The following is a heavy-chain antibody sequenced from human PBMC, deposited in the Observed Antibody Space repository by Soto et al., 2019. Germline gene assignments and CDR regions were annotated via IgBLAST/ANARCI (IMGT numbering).Heavy chain of an antibody. J-gene: IGHJ4*02. CDR2: ISYDGSNK. CDR1: GFTFSSYA. V-gene: IGHV3-30-3*01. D-gene: IGHD4-17*01. Sequence: GGSLRLSCAASGFTFSSYAMHWVRQAPGKGLEWVAVISYDGSNKYYADSVKGRFTISRDNSKNTLYLQMNSLRAEDTAVYYCARDRATVTVFDYWGQGTLVTVSS. CDR3: ARDRATVTVFDY.